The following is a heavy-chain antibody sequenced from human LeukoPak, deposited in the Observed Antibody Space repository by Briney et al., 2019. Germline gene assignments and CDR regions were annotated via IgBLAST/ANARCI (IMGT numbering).Heavy chain of an antibody. CDR3: ARATSAVRYCSSTSCYFGNWFDP. D-gene: IGHD2-2*01. Sequence: SVKVSCKASGGTFSSYAISRVRQAPGQGLEWMGGIIPIFGTANYAQKFQGRVTITTDESTSTAYMGLSSLRSEDTAVYYCARATSAVRYCSSTSCYFGNWFDPWGQGTLVTVSS. CDR1: GGTFSSYA. CDR2: IIPIFGTA. V-gene: IGHV1-69*05. J-gene: IGHJ5*02.